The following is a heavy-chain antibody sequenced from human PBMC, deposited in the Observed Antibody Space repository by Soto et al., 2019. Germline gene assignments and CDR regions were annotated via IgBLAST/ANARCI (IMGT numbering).Heavy chain of an antibody. J-gene: IGHJ6*02. CDR2: ISSSGSTI. D-gene: IGHD4-17*01. CDR3: ARDLSPFYGDYGEYYYDGMDV. V-gene: IGHV3-11*01. Sequence: QVQLVESGGGLVKPGGSLRLSCAASGFTFSDYYMSWIRQAPGKGLEWVSYISSSGSTIYYADSVKGRFTISRDNAKNSLYLQMNSLRAEDTAVYYCARDLSPFYGDYGEYYYDGMDVWGQGTTVTVSS. CDR1: GFTFSDYY.